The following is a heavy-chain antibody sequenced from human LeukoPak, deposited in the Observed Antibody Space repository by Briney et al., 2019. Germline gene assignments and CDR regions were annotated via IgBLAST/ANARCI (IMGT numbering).Heavy chain of an antibody. CDR2: NYTTGAT. Sequence: SETLSLTCTVSSGSINSYYWGWVRQPPGKGLEWIGRNYTTGATQYNPSLKSRVTMSIDTSTNQFSLNLRSMTAADTAVYYCGRQGYTASYYFLDFWSQGTLVAVS. J-gene: IGHJ4*02. V-gene: IGHV4-4*07. D-gene: IGHD1-26*01. CDR3: GRQGYTASYYFLDF. CDR1: SGSINSYY.